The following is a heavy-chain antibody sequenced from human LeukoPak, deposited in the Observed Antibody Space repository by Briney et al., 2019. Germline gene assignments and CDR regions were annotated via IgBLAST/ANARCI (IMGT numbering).Heavy chain of an antibody. CDR1: GGSFSGYY. CDR2: INHSGST. D-gene: IGHD3-3*01. Sequence: PSETLSLTCAVYGGSFSGYYWSWIRQPPGMGLEWIGEINHSGSTNYNPSLKSRVTISVDTSKNQFSLKLSSVTAADTAVYYCARRYYDFWSGYYTWGQGTLVTVSS. V-gene: IGHV4-34*01. CDR3: ARRYYDFWSGYYT. J-gene: IGHJ4*02.